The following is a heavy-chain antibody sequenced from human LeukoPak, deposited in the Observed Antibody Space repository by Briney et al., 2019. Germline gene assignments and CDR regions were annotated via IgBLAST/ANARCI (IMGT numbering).Heavy chain of an antibody. CDR2: ISGGGITT. Sequence: GGSLRLSCAASGFTFSNYAMSWVRQAPGKGLEWVSTISGGGITTYYADSAKGRFTISRDNSKDTMFLQMNSLRADDTAVYYCPRQSYASGWNPFDYWGQGILVTVSS. D-gene: IGHD6-19*01. CDR1: GFTFSNYA. V-gene: IGHV3-23*01. CDR3: PRQSYASGWNPFDY. J-gene: IGHJ4*02.